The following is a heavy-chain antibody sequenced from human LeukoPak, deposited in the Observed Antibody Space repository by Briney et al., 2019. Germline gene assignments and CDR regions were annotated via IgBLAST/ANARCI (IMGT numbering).Heavy chain of an antibody. CDR2: IIPIFGTA. CDR1: GGTFSSYA. J-gene: IGHJ2*01. CDR3: ARGRGGHWYFDL. Sequence: SVKLSCKASGGTFSSYAISWVRQAPGQGLEWMGGIIPIFGTANYAQKFQGRVTITTDESTSTAYMELSSLRSEDTAVYYCARGRGGHWYFDLWGRGTLVTVSS. V-gene: IGHV1-69*05.